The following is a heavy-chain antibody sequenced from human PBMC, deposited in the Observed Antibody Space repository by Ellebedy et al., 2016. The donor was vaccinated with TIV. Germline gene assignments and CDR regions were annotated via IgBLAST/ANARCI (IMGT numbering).Heavy chain of an antibody. V-gene: IGHV1-69*13. J-gene: IGHJ3*02. CDR1: GGTFSSYA. D-gene: IGHD2-2*01. CDR2: IIPIFGTA. CDR3: ASYCSSTSCSPI. Sequence: SVKVSYXASGGTFSSYAISWVRQAPGQGLEWMGGIIPIFGTANYAQKFQGRVTITADESTSTAYMELSSLRSEDTAVYYCASYCSSTSCSPIWGQGTMVTVSS.